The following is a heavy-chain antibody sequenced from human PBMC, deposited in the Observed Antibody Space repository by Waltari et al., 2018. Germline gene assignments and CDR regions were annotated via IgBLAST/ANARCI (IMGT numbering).Heavy chain of an antibody. CDR1: GDTFTDNY. Sequence: EVQLLQSGAEVKKPGTPVKISCKVSGDTFTDNYIHWIQQAPGKGLQWMGPLGPEDGQAVYAEKFQGRVTMTADTSIHTAYMELTSLTSEDTAFYYCAAALGGGISASRPFHFWGQGTMITVSS. V-gene: IGHV1-69-2*01. CDR3: AAALGGGISASRPFHF. J-gene: IGHJ3*01. D-gene: IGHD3-10*01. CDR2: LGPEDGQA.